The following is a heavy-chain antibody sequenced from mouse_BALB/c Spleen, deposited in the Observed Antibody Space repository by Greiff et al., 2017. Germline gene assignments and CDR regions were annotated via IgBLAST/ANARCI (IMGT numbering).Heavy chain of an antibody. V-gene: IGHV1-9*01. D-gene: IGHD2-1*01. J-gene: IGHJ4*01. Sequence: VQLQQSGAELMKPGASVKISCKATGYTFSSYWIEWVKQRPGHGLEWIGEILPGSGSTNYNEKFKGKATFTADTSSNTAYMQLSSLTSEVSAVYYCARYGNFPHYAMDYWGQGTSVTVSS. CDR1: GYTFSSYW. CDR2: ILPGSGST. CDR3: ARYGNFPHYAMDY.